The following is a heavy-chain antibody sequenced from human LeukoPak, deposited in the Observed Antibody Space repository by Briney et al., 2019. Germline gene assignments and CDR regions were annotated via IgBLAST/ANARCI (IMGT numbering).Heavy chain of an antibody. J-gene: IGHJ4*02. CDR2: INWNGGSI. CDR1: GFAFDDYG. V-gene: IGHV3-20*04. Sequence: GGSLRLSCAASGFAFDDYGMNWVRQAPGKGLDWVSGINWNGGSIGFADSVKGRYTISRDNDKSSLYLQMNSLRAEDTALYYCARGYSGYDFGYFFDFWGQGTLVTVSS. D-gene: IGHD5-12*01. CDR3: ARGYSGYDFGYFFDF.